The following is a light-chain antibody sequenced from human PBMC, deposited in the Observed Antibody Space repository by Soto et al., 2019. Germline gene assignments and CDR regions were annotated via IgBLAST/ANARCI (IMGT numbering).Light chain of an antibody. CDR1: SSNTGAGYD. CDR3: QVWDIITYHVV. Sequence: QSVLTQPPSVSGAPGQRVTISCTGSSSNTGAGYDVHWYQQVPGTAPKLLIYGNTKRPSGVPDRFSGSKSGTSASLAITGLQAEDEADYYCQVWDIITYHVVFGGGTKLTVL. V-gene: IGLV1-40*01. CDR2: GNT. J-gene: IGLJ2*01.